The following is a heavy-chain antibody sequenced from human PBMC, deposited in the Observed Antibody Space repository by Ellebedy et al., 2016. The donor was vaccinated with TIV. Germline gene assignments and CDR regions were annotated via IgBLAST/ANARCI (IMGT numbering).Heavy chain of an antibody. D-gene: IGHD3-22*01. Sequence: PGGSLRPSCAASGSTFSSYAMNWIRQAPGKGLEWVSVISGGGETTSYADSVKGRFTISRDNSKNMLFLQMNSLRAEDTALYYCAKGRKLIRSSSLDYWGQGTLVTVSS. V-gene: IGHV3-23*01. CDR3: AKGRKLIRSSSLDY. J-gene: IGHJ4*02. CDR2: ISGGGETT. CDR1: GSTFSSYA.